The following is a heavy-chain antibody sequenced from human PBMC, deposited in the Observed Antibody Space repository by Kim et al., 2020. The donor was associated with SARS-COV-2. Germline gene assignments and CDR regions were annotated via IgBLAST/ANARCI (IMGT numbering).Heavy chain of an antibody. CDR3: AKDRATVTTRGMDV. J-gene: IGHJ6*02. Sequence: AASGEGRFTISRDNSKNTLYLQMNSLRAEDTAVYYCAKDRATVTTRGMDVWGQGTTVTVSS. D-gene: IGHD4-17*01. V-gene: IGHV3-30*02.